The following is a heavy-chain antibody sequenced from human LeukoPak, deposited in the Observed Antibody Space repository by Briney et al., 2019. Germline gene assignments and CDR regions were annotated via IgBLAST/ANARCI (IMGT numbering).Heavy chain of an antibody. Sequence: GASVKVSCKASGYTFTSYYMHWVRQAPGQGLEWMGIINPSGGSTSYAQKFQGRVTMTRDMSTSTVYMELSSLRSEDTAVYYCARNVREEHSAAGPFDYWGQGTLVTVSS. CDR1: GYTFTSYY. J-gene: IGHJ4*02. CDR3: ARNVREEHSAAGPFDY. D-gene: IGHD6-13*01. CDR2: INPSGGST. V-gene: IGHV1-46*01.